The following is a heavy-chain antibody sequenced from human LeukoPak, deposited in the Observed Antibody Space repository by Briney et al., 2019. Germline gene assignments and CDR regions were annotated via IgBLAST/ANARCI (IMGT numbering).Heavy chain of an antibody. CDR1: GGTFSSYA. CDR2: IIPIFGTA. CDR3: ARAQWLGDYYYYMDV. J-gene: IGHJ6*03. D-gene: IGHD6-19*01. Sequence: GSSVKVSCKASGGTFSSYAISWVRQAPGQGPEWMGGIIPIFGTANYAQKFQGRVTITTDESTSTAYMELSSLRSEDTAVYYCARAQWLGDYYYYMDVWGKGTTVTVSS. V-gene: IGHV1-69*05.